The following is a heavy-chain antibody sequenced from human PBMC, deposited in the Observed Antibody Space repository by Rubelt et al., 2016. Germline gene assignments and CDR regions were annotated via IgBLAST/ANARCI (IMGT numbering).Heavy chain of an antibody. CDR2: IGSTI. CDR3: ARDSNWGFDY. D-gene: IGHD7-27*01. Sequence: VQLVESGGGLVQPGGSLRLSCAASGFPFSTYSMNWVRQAPGKGLEWVSHIGSTIDYVDSVKGRFTISRDNAKNSVYMEMSSLRAEDSAVYYCARDSNWGFDYWGQGIQVTVSS. V-gene: IGHV3-48*04. J-gene: IGHJ4*02. CDR1: GFPFSTYS.